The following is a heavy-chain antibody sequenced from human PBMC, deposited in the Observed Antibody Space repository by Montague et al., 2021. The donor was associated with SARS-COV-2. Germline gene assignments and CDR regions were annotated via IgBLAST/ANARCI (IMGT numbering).Heavy chain of an antibody. J-gene: IGHJ6*02. CDR3: ARGLWFGDVLSLYYYYGMDV. D-gene: IGHD3-10*01. Sequence: CAISGDSDCLNSLARKWNRQSPSRGPERLGRTYYRSKWYNDYAVSVKSRITINPDTSKNQFPLQLNSVTPEDTAVDYCARGLWFGDVLSLYYYYGMDVWGQGTTVTVSS. V-gene: IGHV6-1*01. CDR1: GDSDCLNSLA. CDR2: TYYRSKWYN.